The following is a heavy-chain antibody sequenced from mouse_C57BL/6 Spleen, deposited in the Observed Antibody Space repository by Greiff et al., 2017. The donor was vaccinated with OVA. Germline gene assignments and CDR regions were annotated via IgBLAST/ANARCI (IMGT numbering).Heavy chain of an antibody. CDR2: ISGGGGNT. Sequence: EVQLVESGGGLVKPGGSLKLSCAASGFTFSSYTMSWVRQTPEKRLEWVATISGGGGNTYYPDSVKGRFTISRDNAKNTLYLQMSSLRSEDTAVYYCARHDGPWYFDVWGTGTTVTVSS. V-gene: IGHV5-9*04. CDR3: ARHDGPWYFDV. D-gene: IGHD2-3*01. CDR1: GFTFSSYT. J-gene: IGHJ1*03.